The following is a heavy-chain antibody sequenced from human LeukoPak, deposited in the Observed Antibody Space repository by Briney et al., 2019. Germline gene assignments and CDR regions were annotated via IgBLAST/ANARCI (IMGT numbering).Heavy chain of an antibody. CDR3: AGHIYYGSGIPSPFFDY. D-gene: IGHD3-10*01. V-gene: IGHV5-51*01. CDR2: IYPGDSDT. Sequence: GESLKISCKGSGYSFTSYWIGWVRQMPGKGLEWMGIIYPGDSDTRYSPSFQGQVTISADKSISTAYLQWSSLKASDTAMYYCAGHIYYGSGIPSPFFDYWGQGTLVTVSS. CDR1: GYSFTSYW. J-gene: IGHJ4*02.